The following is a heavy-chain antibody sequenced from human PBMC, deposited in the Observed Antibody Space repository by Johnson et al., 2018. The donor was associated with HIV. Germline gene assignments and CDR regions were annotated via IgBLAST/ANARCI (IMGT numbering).Heavy chain of an antibody. J-gene: IGHJ3*02. Sequence: VQLVESGGGLVQPGRSLRLSCAASGFTFDDYAMHWVRQAPGKGLEWVSGISWNGGSIDYADSVKGRFTISRDNAKNSLYLQMNSLRAEDTAVYYCARLFYYEAFDIWGQGTMVTVSS. CDR1: GFTFDDYA. CDR3: ARLFYYEAFDI. V-gene: IGHV3-9*01. CDR2: ISWNGGSI. D-gene: IGHD3-10*01.